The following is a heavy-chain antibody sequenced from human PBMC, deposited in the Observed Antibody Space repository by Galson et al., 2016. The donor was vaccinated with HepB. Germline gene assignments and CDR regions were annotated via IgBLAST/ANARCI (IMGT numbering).Heavy chain of an antibody. CDR3: ARYSSSWSKYIQH. CDR1: GGSFRGYY. Sequence: SETLSLTCAVYGGSFRGYYWSWIRQPPGKGLEWIGEIEHHGDYNYSPSLKSRVTMSIDTSTNQFSLTLSSVTVADTGVYFCARYSSSWSKYIQHWGRGSLVGVSA. V-gene: IGHV4-34*01. D-gene: IGHD2-2*01. CDR2: IEHHGDY. J-gene: IGHJ1*01.